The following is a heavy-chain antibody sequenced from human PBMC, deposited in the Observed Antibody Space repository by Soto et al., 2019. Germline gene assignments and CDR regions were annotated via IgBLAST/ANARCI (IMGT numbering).Heavy chain of an antibody. CDR2: ISWDGGST. V-gene: IGHV3-43*01. CDR1: GFTFDDYT. Sequence: EVQLVESGGVVVQPGGSLRLSCAASGFTFDDYTMHWVRQAPGKGLEWVSLISWDGGSTYYADSVKGRFTISRDNRKNSLYLQMNSLRTEDTALYYCAKDTLPMVTSLFDYWGQGTLVTVSS. J-gene: IGHJ4*02. CDR3: AKDTLPMVTSLFDY. D-gene: IGHD5-18*01.